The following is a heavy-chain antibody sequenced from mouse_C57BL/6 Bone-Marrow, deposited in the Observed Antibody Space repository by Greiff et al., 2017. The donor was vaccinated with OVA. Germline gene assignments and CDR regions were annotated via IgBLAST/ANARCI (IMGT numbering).Heavy chain of an antibody. V-gene: IGHV5-9-1*02. D-gene: IGHD2-3*01. Sequence: EVMLVESGEGLVKPGGSLKLSCAASGFTFSSYAMSWVRQTPEKRLEWVAYISSGGDYIYYADPVKGRFTISRDNARNTLYLQMSSLKSEDTAMYYCTREPDGWFAYWGQGTLVTVSA. CDR3: TREPDGWFAY. J-gene: IGHJ3*01. CDR2: ISSGGDYI. CDR1: GFTFSSYA.